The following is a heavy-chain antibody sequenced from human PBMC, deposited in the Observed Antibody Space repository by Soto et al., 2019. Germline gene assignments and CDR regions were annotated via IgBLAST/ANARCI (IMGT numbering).Heavy chain of an antibody. V-gene: IGHV4-59*12. Sequence: SETLSLTCSVSGGSISNSYWSWIRQPPGTGLEWIGDIYYSGSTNYNPSLKSRVTISVDTSKNQFSLKLTSVTAADTAVYYCARDKITGLFDYWGQGTLVTVSS. CDR3: ARDKITGLFDY. CDR2: IYYSGST. D-gene: IGHD2-8*02. J-gene: IGHJ4*02. CDR1: GGSISNSY.